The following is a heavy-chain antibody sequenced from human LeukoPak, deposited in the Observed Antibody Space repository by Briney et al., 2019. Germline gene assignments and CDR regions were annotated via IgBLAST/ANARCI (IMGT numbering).Heavy chain of an antibody. CDR2: IYSGGST. Sequence: PGGSLRLSCAASGFTVSSNYMSWVRQAPGKGLEWVSVIYSGGSTYYADSVKGRFTISRDNSKNTLYLQMNSLRAEDTAVYYCARSSYDSSGYYPPPFDYWGQGTLVTVSS. CDR3: ARSSYDSSGYYPPPFDY. D-gene: IGHD3-22*01. J-gene: IGHJ4*02. V-gene: IGHV3-53*01. CDR1: GFTVSSNY.